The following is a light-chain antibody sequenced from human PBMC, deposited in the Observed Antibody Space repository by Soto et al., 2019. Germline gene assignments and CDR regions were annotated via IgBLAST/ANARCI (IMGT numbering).Light chain of an antibody. J-gene: IGKJ1*01. V-gene: IGKV1-39*01. CDR3: QQSHSTPCT. Sequence: DIQMTQSPSSLSASVGDRVTITCRASQSIATYLNWYQLKPGKATKLLSYVASTLQSGVPSRFSGSGSGTDFTLTISSLQPEDFATYYCQQSHSTPCTFGQGTKVEI. CDR1: QSIATY. CDR2: VAS.